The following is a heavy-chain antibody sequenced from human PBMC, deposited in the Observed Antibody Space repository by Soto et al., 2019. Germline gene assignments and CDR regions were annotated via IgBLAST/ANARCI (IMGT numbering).Heavy chain of an antibody. Sequence: SETLSLTCTVSGGSIRSYYWSWIRQPPGKGLEWIGYIYYSGSTNYNPSLKSRVTISVDTSKNQFSLKLSSVTAADTAVYYCARQHDSWGQGTPVTVSS. J-gene: IGHJ4*02. CDR2: IYYSGST. CDR3: ARQHDS. CDR1: GGSIRSYY. V-gene: IGHV4-59*08.